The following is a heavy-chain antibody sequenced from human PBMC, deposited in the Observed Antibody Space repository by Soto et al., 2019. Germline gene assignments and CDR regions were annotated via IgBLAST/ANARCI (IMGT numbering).Heavy chain of an antibody. J-gene: IGHJ4*02. CDR1: EFTFSSYA. CDR2: ISGSGANT. D-gene: IGHD1-26*01. V-gene: IGHV3-23*01. Sequence: LRLSCAASEFTFSSYAMTWVRQAPGKGLEWVSSISGSGANTYYADSVKGRFTISRDNSKNTLYLQMNSLRADDTAVYYCAKSGSHSYFDYWGQGTLVTVSS. CDR3: AKSGSHSYFDY.